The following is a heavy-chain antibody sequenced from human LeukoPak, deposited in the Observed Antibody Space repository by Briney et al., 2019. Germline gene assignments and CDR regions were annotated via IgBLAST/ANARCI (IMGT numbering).Heavy chain of an antibody. CDR1: GGSISSCY. Sequence: SETLSLTCTVSGGSISSCYWSWIRQPAGKGLEWIGRIYSSGSTNYSPSLKSRVSMSVDTSNNQFSLKLTSVTAADTAVYYCARDQSSANIEYWGRGTLVTVSS. D-gene: IGHD2-2*01. J-gene: IGHJ4*02. V-gene: IGHV4-4*07. CDR2: IYSSGST. CDR3: ARDQSSANIEY.